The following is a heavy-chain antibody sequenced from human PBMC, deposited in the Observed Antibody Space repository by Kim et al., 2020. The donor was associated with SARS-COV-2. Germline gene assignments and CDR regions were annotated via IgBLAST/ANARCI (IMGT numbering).Heavy chain of an antibody. V-gene: IGHV4-39*01. CDR3: ARQRGDMIVVVTYFDY. Sequence: SLPSRFTISVDTSKNQFSLKLSSVTAADTAVYYCARQRGDMIVVVTYFDYWGQGTLVTVSS. D-gene: IGHD3-22*01. J-gene: IGHJ4*02.